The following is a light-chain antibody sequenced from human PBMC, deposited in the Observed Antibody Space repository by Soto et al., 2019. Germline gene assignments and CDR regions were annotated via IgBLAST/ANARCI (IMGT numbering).Light chain of an antibody. J-gene: IGLJ3*02. V-gene: IGLV4-69*01. Sequence: QAVVTQSPSASASLGASVKLTCTLSSGHSSYAIAWHQQQPEKGPRYLMKVDSDGSHVKGDGLPDRFSGSSSGAERYLAISSLQAEDEADYYCQTWGTGTGVFGGGTKLTVL. CDR2: VDSDGSH. CDR3: QTWGTGTGV. CDR1: SGHSSYA.